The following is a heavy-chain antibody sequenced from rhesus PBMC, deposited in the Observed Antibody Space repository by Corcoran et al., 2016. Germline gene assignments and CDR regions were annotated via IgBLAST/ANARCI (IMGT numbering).Heavy chain of an antibody. CDR2: IAGSGGST. CDR3: ARDQYYSSYFDY. CDR1: GGSISSNY. Sequence: QLQLQESGPGLVKPSETLSLTCAVPGGSISSNYWSWIRPHPGKGLEWIGRIAGSGGSTDYNPSLKSRVTISTDTSKNQFSLKLSSGTAADTAVYYCARDQYYSSYFDYWGQGFLVTVSS. D-gene: IGHD6-13*01. V-gene: IGHV4-173*01. J-gene: IGHJ4*01.